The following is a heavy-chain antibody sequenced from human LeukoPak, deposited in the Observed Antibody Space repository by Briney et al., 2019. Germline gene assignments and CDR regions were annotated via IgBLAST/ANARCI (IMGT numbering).Heavy chain of an antibody. CDR3: TRGGDLSTVAGALDY. CDR1: GFTFSSYG. V-gene: IGHV3-23*01. Sequence: GGSLRLSCAASGFTFSSYGMSWVRQAPGKGLEWVSAISGSGGSTYYADSVKGRFTISRDNSKNTLYLQMNSLKTEDTAVYYCTRGGDLSTVAGALDYWGQGTLVTVSS. CDR2: ISGSGGST. D-gene: IGHD6-19*01. J-gene: IGHJ4*02.